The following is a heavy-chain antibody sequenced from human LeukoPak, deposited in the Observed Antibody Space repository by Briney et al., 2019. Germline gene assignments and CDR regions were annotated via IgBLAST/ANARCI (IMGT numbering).Heavy chain of an antibody. CDR2: VYFSGST. J-gene: IGHJ4*02. CDR1: GGSIGSSSQY. D-gene: IGHD3-22*01. V-gene: IGHV4-39*01. CDR3: ARGDYSDSTGYFAY. Sequence: PSETLSLTCTVSGGSIGSSSQYWGWIRQTPGKGREWIGSVYFSGSTYYNPSLKSRVTISLDTSKNQFSLNLGSVTAADTAVYYCARGDYSDSTGYFAYWGQGTLVTVSS.